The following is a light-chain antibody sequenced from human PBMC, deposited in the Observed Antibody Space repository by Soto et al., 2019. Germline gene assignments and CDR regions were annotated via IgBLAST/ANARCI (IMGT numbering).Light chain of an antibody. V-gene: IGLV2-14*01. Sequence: QSALTQPASVSGSPGQSITISCTGASSDIGAYNYVSWYQHNPGKAPRLMIFEISHRPSGVSTRFSGSKSGNTASLTISGLQAEDEADYYCSSYTTTSTLVFGGGTKVTVL. J-gene: IGLJ3*02. CDR3: SSYTTTSTLV. CDR2: EIS. CDR1: SSDIGAYNY.